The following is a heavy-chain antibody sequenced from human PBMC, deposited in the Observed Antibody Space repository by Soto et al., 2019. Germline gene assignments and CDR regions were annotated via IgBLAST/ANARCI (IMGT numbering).Heavy chain of an antibody. CDR1: GYTFISHS. CDR2: ISAYNGNT. Sequence: QIQLVQSGGEVKKPGASVKVSCRSSGYTFISHSITWVRQAPGQGLEWMGRISAYNGNTNYAQKLQGRVTMTTDTSTNTAYMELRSLSSDDTAVYYCARGAFCGGAPGCRDMDVWGQGTTVTVS. D-gene: IGHD2-21*01. V-gene: IGHV1-18*01. J-gene: IGHJ6*02. CDR3: ARGAFCGGAPGCRDMDV.